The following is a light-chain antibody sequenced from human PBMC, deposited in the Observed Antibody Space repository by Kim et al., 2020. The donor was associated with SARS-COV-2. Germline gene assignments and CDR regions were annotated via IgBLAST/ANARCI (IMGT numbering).Light chain of an antibody. CDR2: GAS. Sequence: SVSPGEGATLSCRASQSVSSKLAWYQQKPGQAPRLLIYGASTRATGIPARFSGGGSGTEFTLTISIPQSEDFAVYYCQQYNDWPYTFGQGTKLEI. J-gene: IGKJ2*01. CDR1: QSVSSK. V-gene: IGKV3-15*01. CDR3: QQYNDWPYT.